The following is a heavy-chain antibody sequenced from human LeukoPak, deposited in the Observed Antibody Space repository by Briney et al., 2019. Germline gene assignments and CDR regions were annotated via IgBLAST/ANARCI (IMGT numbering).Heavy chain of an antibody. Sequence: GGSLRLSCAASGFTFSNYAMHWVRQAPGKGLEWVAVISYDGSNTYYADSVKGRFTISRDNSKITLYLRMNSLRVEDTAVYYCATDISRGYSYGGGALHGYWGQGTLVTVSS. CDR1: GFTFSNYA. V-gene: IGHV3-30-3*01. J-gene: IGHJ4*02. CDR2: ISYDGSNT. D-gene: IGHD5-18*01. CDR3: ATDISRGYSYGGGALHGY.